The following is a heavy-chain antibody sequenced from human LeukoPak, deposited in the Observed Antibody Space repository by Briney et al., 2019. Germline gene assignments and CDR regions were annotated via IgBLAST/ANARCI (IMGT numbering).Heavy chain of an antibody. CDR2: IPYDGSNK. CDR3: AKDICGGDCYPHGGY. V-gene: IGHV3-30*02. D-gene: IGHD2-21*01. CDR1: GFTFSNYG. Sequence: GGSLRLSCAASGFTFSNYGMHWVRQVPGKGLEWLAFIPYDGSNKYYADSLKGRFTISRDNSKNTLYLQMNSLRAEDTAIYYCAKDICGGDCYPHGGYWGQGTLVTVSS. J-gene: IGHJ4*02.